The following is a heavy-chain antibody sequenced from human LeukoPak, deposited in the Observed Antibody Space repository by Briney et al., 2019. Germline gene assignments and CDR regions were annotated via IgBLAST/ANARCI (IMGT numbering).Heavy chain of an antibody. CDR1: GYSISSGYY. CDR2: IYHSGST. CDR3: ARGGGARYYYDSSGYSRSPNFDY. Sequence: SETLSLTCTVSGYSISSGYYWGWIRQPPGKGLEWIGSIYHSGSTYYNPSLKSRVTISVDTSKNQFSLKLSSVTAADTAVYYCARGGGARYYYDSSGYSRSPNFDYWGQGTLVTVSS. J-gene: IGHJ4*02. D-gene: IGHD3-22*01. V-gene: IGHV4-38-2*02.